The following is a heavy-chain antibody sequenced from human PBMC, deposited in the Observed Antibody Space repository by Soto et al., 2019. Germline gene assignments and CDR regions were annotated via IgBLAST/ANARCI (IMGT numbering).Heavy chain of an antibody. D-gene: IGHD6-19*01. CDR3: ARVAETGYTSGWYYFDY. V-gene: IGHV1-69*14. Sequence: QVQLVQSGAEVEKPGSSVKVSCEVSGGTFSNYAFTWVRQGPGQGLEWMGGIIPIFGTANYARQFKGRVAISADKSTTTTYMELSNLTSEDTAVYYCARVAETGYTSGWYYFDYWGQGSLVTVSS. J-gene: IGHJ4*02. CDR2: IIPIFGTA. CDR1: GGTFSNYA.